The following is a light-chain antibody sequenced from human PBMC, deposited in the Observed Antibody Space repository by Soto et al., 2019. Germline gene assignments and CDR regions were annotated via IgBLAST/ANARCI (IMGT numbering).Light chain of an antibody. J-gene: IGLJ2*01. V-gene: IGLV6-57*04. CDR2: EDN. Sequence: NFMLTQPHSVSESPGKTVTISCTRSSGSIASNYVQWYQQRPGSAPTTVLYEDNQRPSGVPDRFSGSIDSSSNSASLTISGLKTEEEADYYCQSYDSSNHVVFGGGTKLTVL. CDR1: SGSIASNY. CDR3: QSYDSSNHVV.